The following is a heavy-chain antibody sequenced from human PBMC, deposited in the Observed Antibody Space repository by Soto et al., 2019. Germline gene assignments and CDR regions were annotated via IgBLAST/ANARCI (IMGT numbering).Heavy chain of an antibody. D-gene: IGHD3-22*01. V-gene: IGHV4-61*01. Sequence: QVQLQESGPGLVKPSETLSLTCTVSGGSVSSGSYYWSWIRQPPGKGLEWIGYIYYSGSTNYNPSLKSRVNISVDTSKNQFSLKLSSVTAADTAVYYCARGNYYDSSGYYPPYFQHWGQGTLVTVSS. CDR2: IYYSGST. J-gene: IGHJ1*01. CDR3: ARGNYYDSSGYYPPYFQH. CDR1: GGSVSSGSYY.